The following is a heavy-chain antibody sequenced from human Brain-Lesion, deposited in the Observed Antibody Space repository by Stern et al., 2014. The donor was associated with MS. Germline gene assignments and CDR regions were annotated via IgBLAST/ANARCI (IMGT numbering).Heavy chain of an antibody. CDR3: ARDQRGITIFGVVTDYYYLGMDV. D-gene: IGHD3-3*01. J-gene: IGHJ6*02. CDR2: INPTTGGT. CDR1: GYIFTGYY. V-gene: IGHV1-2*02. Sequence: VQLVQSGAEVKKPGASVKVSCKTSGYIFTGYYIHWVRQAPGQGLEWMAWINPTTGGTKYAQKVQGRVTMSRDTSISTAYVELSSLTSDDTAVYYCARDQRGITIFGVVTDYYYLGMDVWGQGTTVTVSS.